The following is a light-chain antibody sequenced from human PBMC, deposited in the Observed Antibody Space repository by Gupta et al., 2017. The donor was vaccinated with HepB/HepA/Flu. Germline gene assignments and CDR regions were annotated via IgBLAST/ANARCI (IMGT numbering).Light chain of an antibody. CDR1: SGDSSYI. Sequence: PVLTHSSSPSAYLGSSVKLTCTRSSGDSSYIIAWHQQQPGKDPRYLMKLEGSGSYNKGSEVPDRFSGSSSGADSDHTISNGQAEDEADYYCEAWGSKVFGGGTKLTVL. CDR2: LEGSGSY. V-gene: IGLV4-60*03. CDR3: EAWGSKV. J-gene: IGLJ2*01.